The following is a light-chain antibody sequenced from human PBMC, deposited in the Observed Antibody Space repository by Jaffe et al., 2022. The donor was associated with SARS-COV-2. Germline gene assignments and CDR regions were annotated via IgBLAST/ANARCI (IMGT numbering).Light chain of an antibody. V-gene: IGKV1-5*03. CDR2: KAS. Sequence: DIQMTQSPSTLSASVGDRVTITCRASQSVRTWLAWYQQKPGKAPKLLIYKASTLQSGVPLRFSGSGSGTEFTLSISSLQPDDSATFYCQQYNVYPYTFGQGTKLEIK. CDR3: QQYNVYPYT. J-gene: IGKJ2*01. CDR1: QSVRTW.